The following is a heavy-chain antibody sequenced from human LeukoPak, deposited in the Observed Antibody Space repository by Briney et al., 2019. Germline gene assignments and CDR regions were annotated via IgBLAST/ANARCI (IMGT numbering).Heavy chain of an antibody. CDR3: ATGEDCYDSSGYHHDAFDI. Sequence: GESLKISCKGSGYSFTSYWIGWVRQMPGKGLEWMGLIYPGDSDTRYSPSFQGQVTISADKSISTAYLQWSSLKASDTAMYYCATGEDCYDSSGYHHDAFDIWGQGTMVTVSS. D-gene: IGHD3-22*01. CDR1: GYSFTSYW. V-gene: IGHV5-51*01. CDR2: IYPGDSDT. J-gene: IGHJ3*02.